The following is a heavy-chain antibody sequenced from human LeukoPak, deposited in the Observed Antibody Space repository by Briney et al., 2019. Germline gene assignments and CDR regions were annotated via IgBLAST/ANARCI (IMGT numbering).Heavy chain of an antibody. CDR3: ARGLSQSVYCSGGSCYHPPDY. V-gene: IGHV1-8*01. Sequence: ASVKVSCKASGYIFTSYDINWVRQATGQGLEWMGWMNPNSGNTGYAQKFQGRVTMTRNASISTAYMELSSLRSEDTAVYYCARGLSQSVYCSGGSCYHPPDYWGQGTLVTVSS. J-gene: IGHJ4*02. CDR1: GYIFTSYD. D-gene: IGHD2-15*01. CDR2: MNPNSGNT.